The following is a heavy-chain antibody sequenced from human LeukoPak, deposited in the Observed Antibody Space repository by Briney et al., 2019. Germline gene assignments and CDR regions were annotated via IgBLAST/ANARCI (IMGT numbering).Heavy chain of an antibody. CDR3: AREQGRDGDLDY. CDR2: IYYSGST. Sequence: SETLSLTXTVSGGSISSYYWSWIRQPPGKGLEWIGYIYYSGSTNYNPSLKSRVTISVDTSKNQFSLKLSSVTAADTAMYYCAREQGRDGDLDYWGQGTLVTVSS. CDR1: GGSISSYY. D-gene: IGHD4-17*01. J-gene: IGHJ4*02. V-gene: IGHV4-59*01.